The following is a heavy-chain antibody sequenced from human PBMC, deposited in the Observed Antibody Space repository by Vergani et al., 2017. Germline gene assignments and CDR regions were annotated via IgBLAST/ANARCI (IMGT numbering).Heavy chain of an antibody. D-gene: IGHD6-13*01. CDR2: IYYSGST. J-gene: IGHJ6*03. CDR3: ARLAAAGHRRDYYYYMDV. CDR1: GGSISSGGYY. V-gene: IGHV4-31*01. Sequence: QVQLQESGPGLVKPSQTLSLTCTVSGGSISSGGYYWSWIRQHPGKGLEWIGHIYYSGSTYYNPSLKSPVTLSVDTSKNQFSLKLSSVTAADTAVYYCARLAAAGHRRDYYYYMDVWGKGTTVTVSS.